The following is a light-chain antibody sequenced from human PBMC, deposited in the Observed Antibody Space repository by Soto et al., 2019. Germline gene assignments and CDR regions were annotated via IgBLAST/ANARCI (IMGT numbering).Light chain of an antibody. CDR2: AAS. V-gene: IGKV1-27*01. J-gene: IGKJ1*01. CDR3: QKYNSAPRT. CDR1: PGISNY. Sequence: DIQMTQSPSSLSASVGDRVTITCRASPGISNYLAWYQQKPGKVPKLLIYAASTLQSGVPSRFSGSGSGTDFTLTISSLQPEDVATDYCQKYNSAPRTFGQGTKVEIK.